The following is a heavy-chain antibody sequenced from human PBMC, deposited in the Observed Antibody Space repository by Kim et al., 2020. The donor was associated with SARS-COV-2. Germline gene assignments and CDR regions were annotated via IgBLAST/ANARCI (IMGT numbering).Heavy chain of an antibody. D-gene: IGHD3-22*01. V-gene: IGHV3-30*18. CDR2: MSYDGSNK. CDR1: GFTFSSYG. CDR3: AKDYYYDSSGFWGYFDY. J-gene: IGHJ4*02. Sequence: GGSLRLSCAASGFTFSSYGMHWVRQAPGKGLEWVAVMSYDGSNKYYADSVKGRFTISRDNSKNTLYLQMNSLRVEDTAVYYCAKDYYYDSSGFWGYFDYWGQGTLVTVSS.